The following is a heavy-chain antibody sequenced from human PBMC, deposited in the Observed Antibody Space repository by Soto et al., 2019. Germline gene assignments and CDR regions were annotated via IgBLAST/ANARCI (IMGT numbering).Heavy chain of an antibody. V-gene: IGHV1-69*08. J-gene: IGHJ3*02. CDR2: IIPILGIA. D-gene: IGHD2-15*01. CDR1: GGTFSSYT. Sequence: QVQLVQSGAEVKKPGSSVKVSCKASGGTFSSYTISWVRQAPGHGLAWMGRIIPILGIANYAQKFQGRVTITADKSTSTAYMELSSLRSEDTAVYYGARESGGLFDIWGQGTMVTVSS. CDR3: ARESGGLFDI.